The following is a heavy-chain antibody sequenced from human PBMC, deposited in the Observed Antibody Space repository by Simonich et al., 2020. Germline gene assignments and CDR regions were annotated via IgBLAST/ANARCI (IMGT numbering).Heavy chain of an antibody. CDR1: GSTFTSYG. J-gene: IGHJ4*02. Sequence: QVQLVQSGAEVKKPGASVKVSCKASGSTFTSYGISWVRQAPGQGLEWMGWIRADKGKTKYAPKLQGRVTMTTDTATSTAYMELRSLRSDDTAVYYCARDQGGRAAAATDYWGQGTLVTVSS. CDR2: IRADKGKT. CDR3: ARDQGGRAAAATDY. D-gene: IGHD6-13*01. V-gene: IGHV1-18*01.